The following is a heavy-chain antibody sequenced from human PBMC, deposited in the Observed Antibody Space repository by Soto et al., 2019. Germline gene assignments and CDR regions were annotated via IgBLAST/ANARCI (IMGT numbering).Heavy chain of an antibody. J-gene: IGHJ4*02. CDR2: IFYSGST. CDR1: GGSINSGGYY. D-gene: IGHD6-13*01. V-gene: IGHV4-31*03. Sequence: QVQLQESGPGLVKPSQTLSLICTVSGGSINSGGYYWNWIRQHPGKGLEWIVYIFYSGSTYYNPFLRGRVTISADTSENQFSLNLSSVTAADTAVYFCARGYRQSGYSSSWVFDYWGQGTLVNVSS. CDR3: ARGYRQSGYSSSWVFDY.